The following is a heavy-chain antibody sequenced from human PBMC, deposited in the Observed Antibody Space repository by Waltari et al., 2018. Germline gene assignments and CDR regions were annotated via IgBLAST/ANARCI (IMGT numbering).Heavy chain of an antibody. V-gene: IGHV3-21*01. CDR1: GFTFSSYS. CDR2: ISSSSSYI. D-gene: IGHD5-18*01. J-gene: IGHJ6*02. CDR3: ARAVGYSYGPNRKPMDV. Sequence: EVQLVESGGGLVKPGGSLRLSCAASGFTFSSYSMNWVRQAPGKGLEWVSSISSSSSYIYYADSGKGRFTIARDNAKNSLYLQMNSLRAEDTAVYYCARAVGYSYGPNRKPMDVWGQGTTVTVSS.